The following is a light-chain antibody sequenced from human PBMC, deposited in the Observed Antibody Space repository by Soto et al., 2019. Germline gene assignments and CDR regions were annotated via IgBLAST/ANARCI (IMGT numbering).Light chain of an antibody. Sequence: DIQITQSPSSLSASVGDRVTITCQASQDISNYLNWYQHKPGKAPKLLIYDASNLETGVPSRFSGSGSGTDFTVTITSLQPEDIATYYCQQYKHLITFGQGTRLEIK. V-gene: IGKV1-33*01. J-gene: IGKJ5*01. CDR1: QDISNY. CDR3: QQYKHLIT. CDR2: DAS.